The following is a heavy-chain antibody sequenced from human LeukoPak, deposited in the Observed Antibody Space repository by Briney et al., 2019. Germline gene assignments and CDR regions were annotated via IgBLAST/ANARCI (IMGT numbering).Heavy chain of an antibody. CDR1: GGSISGYY. Sequence: SETLSLTCTVSGGSISGYYWSWIRQPPGKALEWIAYIDYSGDTNSNPSLKSRVTISVDTTKNQFSLKVTSVTAADTAVYYCARYQGGTMFDIWGQGTKVTVSS. V-gene: IGHV4-59*08. J-gene: IGHJ3*02. CDR2: IDYSGDT. D-gene: IGHD3-10*01. CDR3: ARYQGGTMFDI.